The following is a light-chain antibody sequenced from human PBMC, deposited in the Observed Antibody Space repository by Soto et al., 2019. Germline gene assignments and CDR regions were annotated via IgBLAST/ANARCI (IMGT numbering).Light chain of an antibody. J-gene: IGLJ2*01. Sequence: QSVLTQPASVSGPPGQSITISCTGTSSDVGGYGSVSWYQQHPGKAPKLMIYEVSNRPSGVSNRFSGSKSGNTASLTISGLQAEDDADYYCSSYISSSTFVVFGGGTKLTVL. V-gene: IGLV2-14*01. CDR1: SSDVGGYGS. CDR2: EVS. CDR3: SSYISSSTFVV.